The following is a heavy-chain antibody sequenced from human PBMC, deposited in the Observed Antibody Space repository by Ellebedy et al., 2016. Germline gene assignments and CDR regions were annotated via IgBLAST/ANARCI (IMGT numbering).Heavy chain of an antibody. CDR3: ARDTIAVAGTEVTLVRLSYYYYYGMDV. D-gene: IGHD6-19*01. V-gene: IGHV1-18*01. CDR2: ISAYNGNT. J-gene: IGHJ6*02. Sequence: ASVKVSCKASGYTFTSYGISWVRQAPGQGLEWMGWISAYNGNTNYAQKLQGRVTMTTDTSTSTAYMELRSLRSDDTAVYYCARDTIAVAGTEVTLVRLSYYYYYGMDVWGQGTTVTVSS. CDR1: GYTFTSYG.